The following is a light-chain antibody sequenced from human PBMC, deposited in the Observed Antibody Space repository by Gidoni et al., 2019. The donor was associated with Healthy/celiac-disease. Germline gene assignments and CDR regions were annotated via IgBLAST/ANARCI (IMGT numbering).Light chain of an antibody. V-gene: IGKV3-20*01. CDR2: GAS. CDR1: QSVRSSY. J-gene: IGKJ2*01. CDR3: QQYGSSPPYT. Sequence: EIVLTQSPGTLSLSPGERATLTCRASQSVRSSYLAWYQQTPGQAPRLLIKGASSRATGIPDRFSGSGSGTDFTLTISRLEPEDFAVYYCQQYGSSPPYTFGQGTKLEIK.